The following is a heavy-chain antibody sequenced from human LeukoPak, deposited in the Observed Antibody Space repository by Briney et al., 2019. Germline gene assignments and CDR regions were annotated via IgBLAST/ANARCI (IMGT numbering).Heavy chain of an antibody. D-gene: IGHD3-16*01. CDR2: IHYTGNT. V-gene: IGHV4-39*01. Sequence: KAPETLSLTCTVSGGSISNFWGWIRQPPGKGLEWIGSIHYTGNTYYNASLKSRVTMSVDTSKNQFSLKLRSITAADTAVYYCARHFSLGAFDIWGQGTMVSVSS. CDR3: ARHFSLGAFDI. CDR1: GGSISNF. J-gene: IGHJ3*02.